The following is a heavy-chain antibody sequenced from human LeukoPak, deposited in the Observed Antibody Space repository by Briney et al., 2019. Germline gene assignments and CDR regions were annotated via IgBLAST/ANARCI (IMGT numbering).Heavy chain of an antibody. J-gene: IGHJ4*02. CDR3: ARSDIAVAGKGYFDY. Sequence: ASVKVSCKASGYTFTSYGISWVRQAPGQGLEWMGWISAYNGNTNYAQKLQARVTMTTDTSTSTAYMELRSLRSDDTAVYYCARSDIAVAGKGYFDYWGQGTLVTVSS. CDR1: GYTFTSYG. V-gene: IGHV1-18*01. CDR2: ISAYNGNT. D-gene: IGHD6-19*01.